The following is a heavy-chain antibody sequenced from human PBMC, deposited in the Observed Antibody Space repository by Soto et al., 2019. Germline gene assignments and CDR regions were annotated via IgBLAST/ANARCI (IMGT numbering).Heavy chain of an antibody. CDR2: ISAYNGNT. CDR3: AREGNLGRWLQPLDF. J-gene: IGHJ4*02. Sequence: ASVKVSCKASGYTFSIYGISWVRQDPGQGLEWMGWISAYNGNTNYAQKLQGRVTMTTDTSTSTAYMELRSLRSDDTAKYFCAREGNLGRWLQPLDFWGQGTLVTVSS. CDR1: GYTFSIYG. D-gene: IGHD5-12*01. V-gene: IGHV1-18*01.